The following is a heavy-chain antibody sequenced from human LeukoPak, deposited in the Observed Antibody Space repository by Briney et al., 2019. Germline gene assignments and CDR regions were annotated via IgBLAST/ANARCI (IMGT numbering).Heavy chain of an antibody. CDR1: GFTFSSNA. V-gene: IGHV3-23*01. CDR3: AKANYYDSSGYYENLDY. J-gene: IGHJ4*02. CDR2: ISGSGGST. Sequence: GGSLRLSCAASGFTFSSNAMSWVRQAPGKGLEWVSAISGSGGSTYYADSVKGRFTISRDNSKNTLYLQMNSLRAEDTAVYYCAKANYYDSSGYYENLDYWGQGTLVTVSP. D-gene: IGHD3-22*01.